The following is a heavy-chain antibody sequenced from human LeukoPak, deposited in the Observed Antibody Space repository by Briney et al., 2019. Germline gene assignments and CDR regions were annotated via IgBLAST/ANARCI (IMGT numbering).Heavy chain of an antibody. CDR1: GLTFSRYS. CDR2: TSDSGSDT. Sequence: GGSLRLSCVVSGLTFSRYSMSWVRQAPGKGLEWVSGTSDSGSDTWYADSVKGRFTIFRDNSKNTLYLQMNSLRAEDTAIYYCAKDAAGPEYWGQGTLVTV. D-gene: IGHD6-13*01. V-gene: IGHV3-23*01. CDR3: AKDAAGPEY. J-gene: IGHJ4*02.